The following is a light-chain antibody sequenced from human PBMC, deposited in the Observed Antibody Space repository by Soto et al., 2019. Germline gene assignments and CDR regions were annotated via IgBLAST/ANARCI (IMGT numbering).Light chain of an antibody. J-gene: IGKJ3*01. V-gene: IGKV3-20*01. CDR3: QRYDTSPFT. CDR2: GAS. Sequence: EIVLTQSPGTLSLSPGERATLSCRASQSVYSNYLAWYQQKPGQTPRLLIYGASNRATCIPDRFSGSGSGTDFTLTMSWLETEDFAVYYCQRYDTSPFTFGPGTKVDVK. CDR1: QSVYSNY.